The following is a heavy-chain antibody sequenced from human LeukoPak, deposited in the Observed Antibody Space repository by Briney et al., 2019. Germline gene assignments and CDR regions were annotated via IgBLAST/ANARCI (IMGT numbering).Heavy chain of an antibody. CDR1: GYSFSNYW. D-gene: IGHD1-14*01. J-gene: IGHJ5*02. Sequence: GESLKISCQGSGYSFSNYWIAWVRQMPGKGLEWMGMIYPDDSDIRYSPSFQGQVSFSADKSLNTVYLQWSSLKASDTAMYYCARLIQFWNNRPSFWFDPWGQGTPVTVSS. V-gene: IGHV5-51*01. CDR2: IYPDDSDI. CDR3: ARLIQFWNNRPSFWFDP.